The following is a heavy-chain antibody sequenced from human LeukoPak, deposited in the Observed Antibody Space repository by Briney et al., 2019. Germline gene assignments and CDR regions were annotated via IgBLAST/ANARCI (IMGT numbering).Heavy chain of an antibody. CDR1: GASNSRNGVDYY. CDR3: ARGKGYNWNYATYYYYYYMDV. J-gene: IGHJ6*03. D-gene: IGHD1-7*01. CDR2: INHSGST. Sequence: SETLSLTCTVSGASNSRNGVDYYWGWIRQPPGKGLEWIGEINHSGSTNYNPSLKSRVTISVDTSKNQFSLKLSSVTAADTAVYYCARGKGYNWNYATYYYYYYMDVWGKGTTVTVSS. V-gene: IGHV4-39*07.